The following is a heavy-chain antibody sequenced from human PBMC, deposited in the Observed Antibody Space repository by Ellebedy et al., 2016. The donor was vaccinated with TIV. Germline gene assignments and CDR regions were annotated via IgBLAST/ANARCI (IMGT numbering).Heavy chain of an antibody. D-gene: IGHD6-13*01. CDR3: ARQDSSSWYE. Sequence: ASVKVSXXASGYTFTSYYMHWVRQAPGQGLEWMGIINPSGGSTSYAQKFQGRVTMTRDTSTSTVYMELSRLRSDDTAVYYCARQDSSSWYEWGQGTLVTVSS. CDR1: GYTFTSYY. J-gene: IGHJ4*02. V-gene: IGHV1-46*01. CDR2: INPSGGST.